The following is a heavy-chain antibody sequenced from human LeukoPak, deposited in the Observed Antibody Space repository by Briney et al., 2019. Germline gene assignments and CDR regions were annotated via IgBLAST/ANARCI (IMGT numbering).Heavy chain of an antibody. CDR1: GGSISSSSYY. D-gene: IGHD3-22*01. CDR3: ARNGDSSGYYPLGDWFDP. CDR2: IYYSGST. V-gene: IGHV4-39*01. Sequence: PSETLSLTCTVSGGSISSSSYYWGWIRQPPGKGLEWIGSIYYSGSTYYNPSLKSRVTISVDTSKNQFSLKLSSVTAADTAVYYCARNGDSSGYYPLGDWFDPWGQGTLVTVSS. J-gene: IGHJ5*02.